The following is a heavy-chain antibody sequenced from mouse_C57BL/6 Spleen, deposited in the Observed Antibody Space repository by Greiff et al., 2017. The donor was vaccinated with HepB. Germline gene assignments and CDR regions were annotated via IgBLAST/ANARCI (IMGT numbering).Heavy chain of an antibody. D-gene: IGHD1-1*01. Sequence: QVQLQQPGAELVMPGASVKLSCKASGYTFTSYWMHWVKQRPGQGLEWIGEIDPSDSYTNYNQKFKGKSTLTVDKSSSTAYMQLSSLTSEDSAVYYCARSYYYGSSYPHWYFDVWGTGTTVTVSS. CDR3: ARSYYYGSSYPHWYFDV. CDR1: GYTFTSYW. J-gene: IGHJ1*03. V-gene: IGHV1-69*01. CDR2: IDPSDSYT.